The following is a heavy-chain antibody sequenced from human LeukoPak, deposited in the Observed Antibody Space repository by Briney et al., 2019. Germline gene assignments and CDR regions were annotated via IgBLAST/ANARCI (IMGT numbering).Heavy chain of an antibody. V-gene: IGHV3-48*03. J-gene: IGHJ4*02. CDR3: ARWTYASDGSGY. CDR2: ISSSGSTI. CDR1: GFTFSSYE. D-gene: IGHD3-16*01. Sequence: GGSLRLSCAASGFTFSSYEMNWVRQAPGKGLEWVSYISSSGSTIYYADSVKGRFTISRDNAKNTLYLQMNSLRAEDTAVYYCARWTYASDGSGYWGQGTLVTVPS.